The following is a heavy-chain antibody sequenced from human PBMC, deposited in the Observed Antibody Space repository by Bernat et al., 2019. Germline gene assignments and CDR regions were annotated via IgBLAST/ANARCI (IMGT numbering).Heavy chain of an antibody. D-gene: IGHD3-22*01. Sequence: QVQLQESGPGLVKPSQTLSLTCTVSGGSISSGDYYWNWIRQHPGKGLEWIGYINYSGRTYYNPSLKSRVSISVDTSKNQFSLKLSSVTAADTAVYYCARSYYDSSNSVSVPWGQGTLVTVSS. CDR1: GGSISSGDYY. J-gene: IGHJ5*02. V-gene: IGHV4-31*03. CDR2: INYSGRT. CDR3: ARSYYDSSNSVSVP.